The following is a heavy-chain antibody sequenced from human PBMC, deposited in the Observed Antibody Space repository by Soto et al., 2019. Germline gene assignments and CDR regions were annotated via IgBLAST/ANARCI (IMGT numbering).Heavy chain of an antibody. D-gene: IGHD6-13*01. V-gene: IGHV3-66*01. CDR2: IYSGGST. CDR1: GFTVSSNY. J-gene: IGHJ6*02. CDR3: ARETRVSIAAAGYYYYGKDV. Sequence: GGSLRLSCAASGFTVSSNYMSWVRQAPGKGLEWVSVIYSGGSTYYADSVKGRFTISRDNSKNTLYLQMNSLRAEDTAVYYCARETRVSIAAAGYYYYGKDVWGQGTTVTVSS.